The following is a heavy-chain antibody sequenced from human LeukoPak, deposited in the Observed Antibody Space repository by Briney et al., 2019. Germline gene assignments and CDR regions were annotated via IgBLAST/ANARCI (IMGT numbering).Heavy chain of an antibody. D-gene: IGHD6-13*01. Sequence: SETLSLTCTVSGGSISSYYWSWIRQPPGKGLEWIGYIYYSGSTNYNPSLKSRVTISVDTSKNQFSLKLSSVPAADTGVYYCARHDSSSRPASPHGGMDVWGQGTTVTVSS. V-gene: IGHV4-59*08. CDR2: IYYSGST. CDR3: ARHDSSSRPASPHGGMDV. J-gene: IGHJ6*02. CDR1: GGSISSYY.